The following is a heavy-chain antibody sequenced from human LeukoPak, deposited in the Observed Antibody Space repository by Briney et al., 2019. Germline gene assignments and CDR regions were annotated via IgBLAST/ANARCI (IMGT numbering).Heavy chain of an antibody. D-gene: IGHD6-19*01. Sequence: PGGSLRLSCAASGFTFSSYSMNWVRQAPGKGLEWVSSISSSSRSYIYYADSVKGRFTISRDNSKNMVYLQMNSLRAEDTAVYYCAREARSSGSFDYWGQGTLVTVSS. V-gene: IGHV3-21*04. CDR3: AREARSSGSFDY. J-gene: IGHJ4*02. CDR1: GFTFSSYS. CDR2: ISSSSRSYI.